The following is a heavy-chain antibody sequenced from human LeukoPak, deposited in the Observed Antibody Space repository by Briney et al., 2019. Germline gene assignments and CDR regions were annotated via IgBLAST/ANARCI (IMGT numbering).Heavy chain of an antibody. CDR2: ISYDGSNK. J-gene: IGHJ3*02. D-gene: IGHD3-10*01. V-gene: IGHV3-30*03. Sequence: PGGSLRLSCAASGFTFSSYGMHWVRQAPGKGLEWVAVISYDGSNKYYADSVKGRFTISRDNSKNTLYLQMNSLRAEDTAVYYCAREGDLNAFDIWGQGTMVTVSS. CDR1: GFTFSSYG. CDR3: AREGDLNAFDI.